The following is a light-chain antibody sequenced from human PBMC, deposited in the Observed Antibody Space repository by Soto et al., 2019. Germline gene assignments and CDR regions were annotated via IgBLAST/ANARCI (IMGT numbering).Light chain of an antibody. CDR1: QSVSSN. CDR2: GAA. V-gene: IGKV3-15*01. J-gene: IGKJ1*01. CDR3: QQFTTLPPWT. Sequence: KVVRQSPTARSVSPGEGATLSCRSSQSVSSNLAWYQQKPRHAPRLLIYGAATTATGITARFSCSASGTKFTLTISIPQSEDFATHYSQQFTTLPPWTFAQGTNVDIK.